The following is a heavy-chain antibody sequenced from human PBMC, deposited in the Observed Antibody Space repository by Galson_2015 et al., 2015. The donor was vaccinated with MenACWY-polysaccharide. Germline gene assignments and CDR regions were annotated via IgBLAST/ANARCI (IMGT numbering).Heavy chain of an antibody. CDR3: AKGMDSSSWSNFDY. Sequence: SLRLSCAASGFTFDDYAMHWVRQAPGKGLEWVSGISWNSGSIGYADSVKGRFTISRDNAKNSLYLQMNSLRAEDTALYYCAKGMDSSSWSNFDYWGQGTLVTVSS. CDR1: GFTFDDYA. J-gene: IGHJ4*02. CDR2: ISWNSGSI. D-gene: IGHD6-13*01. V-gene: IGHV3-9*01.